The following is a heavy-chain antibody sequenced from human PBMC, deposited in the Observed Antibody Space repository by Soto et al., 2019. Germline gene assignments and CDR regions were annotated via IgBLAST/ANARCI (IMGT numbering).Heavy chain of an antibody. D-gene: IGHD6-13*01. CDR1: GGSISNYY. V-gene: IGHV4-4*07. J-gene: IGHJ5*01. CDR3: ARQTTYSSSWYDY. CDR2: IYTSGTT. Sequence: LSLTCTVSGGSISNYYWTWIRQPAGKGLEWIGRIYTSGTTNYNPSLKSRVTMSVDASKNQFSLKLSSVTAADTALYYCARQTTYSSSWYDYWGHGTLVTVSS.